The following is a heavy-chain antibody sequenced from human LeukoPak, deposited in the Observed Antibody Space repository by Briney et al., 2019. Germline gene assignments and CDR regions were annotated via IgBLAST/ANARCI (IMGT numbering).Heavy chain of an antibody. CDR3: ARDPEGFDY. J-gene: IGHJ4*02. Sequence: GGSLRLPCAASGFTFSSYEMNWVRQAPGKGLEWVSYISSSGSTIYYADSVKGRFTISRDNAKNSLYLQMNSLRAEDTAVYYCARDPEGFDYWGQGTLVTVSS. CDR1: GFTFSSYE. CDR2: ISSSGSTI. V-gene: IGHV3-48*03. D-gene: IGHD1-14*01.